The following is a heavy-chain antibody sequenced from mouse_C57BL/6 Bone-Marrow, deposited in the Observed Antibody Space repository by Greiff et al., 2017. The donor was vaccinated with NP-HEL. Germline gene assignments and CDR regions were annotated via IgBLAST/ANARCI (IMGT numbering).Heavy chain of an antibody. CDR1: GFSLTSYG. V-gene: IGHV2-2*01. CDR2: IWSGGSS. J-gene: IGHJ4*01. D-gene: IGHD2-3*01. Sequence: VQLQQSGPGLVQPSQSLSITCTVSGFSLTSYGVHWVRQSPGKGLEWLGVIWSGGSSDYNAAFISRLSISKDNSKSQVFFKMNSLQADDTAIYYCARKGILDGYYEDYAMDYWGQGTSVTVSS. CDR3: ARKGILDGYYEDYAMDY.